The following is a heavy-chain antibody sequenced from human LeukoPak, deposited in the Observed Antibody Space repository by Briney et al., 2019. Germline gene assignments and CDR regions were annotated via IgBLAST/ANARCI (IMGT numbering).Heavy chain of an antibody. J-gene: IGHJ2*01. Sequence: PGGSLRLPCAASGFTFSSYAMHWVRQAPGKGLEWVAVISYDGSNKYSADSVKGRFTISRDNSKNTLYLQMNSLRAEDTAVWYCARETSDWYFDLWGRGTLVTVSS. CDR1: GFTFSSYA. V-gene: IGHV3-30-3*01. CDR2: ISYDGSNK. CDR3: ARETSDWYFDL.